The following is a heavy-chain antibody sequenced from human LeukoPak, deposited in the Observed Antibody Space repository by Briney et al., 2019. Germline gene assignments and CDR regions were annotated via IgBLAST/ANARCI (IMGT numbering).Heavy chain of an antibody. CDR3: ARLQDCSSTSCYFNNWFDP. D-gene: IGHD2-2*01. CDR1: GGSFSGYY. CDR2: IYYSGST. V-gene: IGHV4-59*08. J-gene: IGHJ5*02. Sequence: SETLSLTCAVYGGSFSGYYWSWIRQPPGKGLEWIGYIYYSGSTNYNPSLKSRVTISVDTSKNQFSLKLSSVTAADTAVYYCARLQDCSSTSCYFNNWFDPWGQGTLVTVSS.